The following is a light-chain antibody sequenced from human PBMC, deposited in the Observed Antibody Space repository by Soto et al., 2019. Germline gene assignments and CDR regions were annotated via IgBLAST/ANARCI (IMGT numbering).Light chain of an antibody. J-gene: IGKJ2*01. CDR1: QSVSSSY. CDR3: QHYGNSPPFT. V-gene: IGKV3-20*01. CDR2: GAS. Sequence: EIVLTQSPGTLSLSPGERATISCRASQSVSSSYLAWYQQKPGQAPRLLIYGASSRATGIPDRFSGSGSGTDFTLTFSRLEPEDFAVYFCQHYGNSPPFTFGQGTKVEIK.